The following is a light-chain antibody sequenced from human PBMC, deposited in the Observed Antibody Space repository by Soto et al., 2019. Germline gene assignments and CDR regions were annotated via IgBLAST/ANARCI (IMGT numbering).Light chain of an antibody. J-gene: IGKJ4*01. V-gene: IGKV3-20*01. Sequence: EIVLTQSPGTLSVSPGEKATLSCRASQSVGRNYLAWYQQKPGQAPRLLIYTASSRATGIPDRFSGSGSGTDFTLTISRLEPEDFAVYYFQQYASSPLTFGGGTKVETK. CDR3: QQYASSPLT. CDR2: TAS. CDR1: QSVGRNY.